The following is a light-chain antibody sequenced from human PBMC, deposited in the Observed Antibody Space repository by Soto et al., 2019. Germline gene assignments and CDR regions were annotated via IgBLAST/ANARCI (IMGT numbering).Light chain of an antibody. V-gene: IGKV3-15*01. CDR2: GAS. Sequence: EIVMTQSPATLSVSPGESATLSCRASQSVSNNLAWYQQKPGQAPRLLIYGASARATGIPARFSGSGSGTEFTLTISSLHSEDFAVYYCQQYNNWPLTFGGGTKVEIK. CDR3: QQYNNWPLT. J-gene: IGKJ4*01. CDR1: QSVSNN.